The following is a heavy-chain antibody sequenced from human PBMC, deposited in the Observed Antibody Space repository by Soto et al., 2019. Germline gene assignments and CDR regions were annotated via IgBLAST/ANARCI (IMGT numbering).Heavy chain of an antibody. CDR3: ARTFDTITYYFDY. J-gene: IGHJ4*02. CDR2: ISFNGNSL. Sequence: PGGSLRLSCTASEFSFSSYAMHWIRQSPGQGLEWVAVISFNGNSLHYADSVKDRFTISRDNSKSTLYLQMNNMRTEDTAVYYCARTFDTITYYFDYWGQGTLVTVSS. CDR1: EFSFSSYA. D-gene: IGHD3-9*01. V-gene: IGHV3-30-3*01.